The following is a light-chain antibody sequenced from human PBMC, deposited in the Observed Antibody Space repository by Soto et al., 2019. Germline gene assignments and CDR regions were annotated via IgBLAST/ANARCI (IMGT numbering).Light chain of an antibody. Sequence: DIQMTQSPSSLSASVGDRVTITCRASQSISSYLNWYQQKPGKAPKLLIYAASSLQSGVPSRFSGSGSGTDFTLTISSLQPEDFATYYWQQSYSTPITFGPGTKVDIQ. J-gene: IGKJ3*01. CDR1: QSISSY. V-gene: IGKV1-39*01. CDR3: QQSYSTPIT. CDR2: AAS.